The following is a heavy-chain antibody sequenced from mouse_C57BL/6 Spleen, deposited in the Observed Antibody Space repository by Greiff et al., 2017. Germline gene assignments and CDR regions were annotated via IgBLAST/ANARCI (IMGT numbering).Heavy chain of an antibody. CDR2: ISSGSSTI. CDR3: ARPQLRLHYFDY. J-gene: IGHJ2*01. V-gene: IGHV5-17*01. CDR1: GFTFSDYG. D-gene: IGHD3-2*02. Sequence: DVKLVESGGGLVKPGGSLKLSCAASGFTFSDYGMHWVRQAPEKGLEWVAYISSGSSTIYYADTVKGRFTISRDNAKNTLFLQMTSLRSEDTAMYYCARPQLRLHYFDYWGQGTTLTVSS.